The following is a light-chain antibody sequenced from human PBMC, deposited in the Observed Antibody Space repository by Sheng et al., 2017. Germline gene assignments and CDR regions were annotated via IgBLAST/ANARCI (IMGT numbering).Light chain of an antibody. Sequence: DIQMTQSPSTLSASVGDRVTITCRASQSINNYLACFSRNQGNPLIPNLHGIEFRKWSPIKVQRXWIWDGIHLTISSLQPDDFATYYCQHYSYFPWTFGQGTKVEIK. CDR3: QHYSYFPWT. CDR2: GI. J-gene: IGKJ1*01. V-gene: IGKV1-5*03. CDR1: QSINNY.